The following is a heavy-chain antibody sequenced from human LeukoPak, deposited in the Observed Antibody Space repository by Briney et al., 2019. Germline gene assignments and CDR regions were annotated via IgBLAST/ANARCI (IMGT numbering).Heavy chain of an antibody. Sequence: PGGSLRLSCAASGFTFSSYSMNWVRQAPGKGLEWVSSISSSSSYIYYADSVKGRFTISRDNAKNSLYLQMNSLRAEDTAVYYCAKDQYYDILTGYYTDAEYFQHWGQGTLVTVSS. J-gene: IGHJ1*01. CDR2: ISSSSSYI. D-gene: IGHD3-9*01. V-gene: IGHV3-21*01. CDR1: GFTFSSYS. CDR3: AKDQYYDILTGYYTDAEYFQH.